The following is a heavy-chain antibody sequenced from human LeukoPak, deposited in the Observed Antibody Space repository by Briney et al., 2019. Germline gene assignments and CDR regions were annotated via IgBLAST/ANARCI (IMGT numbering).Heavy chain of an antibody. J-gene: IGHJ4*02. CDR1: GGSISSGDYY. CDR3: ARGEYYYGSGSYTPPYYFDY. V-gene: IGHV4-30-4*01. Sequence: PSETLPLTCTVSGGSISSGDYYWSWIRQPPGKGLEWIGYIYYSGSTYYNPSLKSRVTISVDTSKNQFSLKLSSVTAADTAVYYCARGEYYYGSGSYTPPYYFDYWGQGTLVTVSS. CDR2: IYYSGST. D-gene: IGHD3-10*01.